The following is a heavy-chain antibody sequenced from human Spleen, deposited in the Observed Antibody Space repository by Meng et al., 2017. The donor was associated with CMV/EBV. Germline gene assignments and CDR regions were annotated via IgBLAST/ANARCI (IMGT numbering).Heavy chain of an antibody. CDR3: ARDAPGYDFWSGYGY. D-gene: IGHD3-3*01. Sequence: GESLKISCAASGFIFSTCGMVWVRQAPGKGLEWVSGISVSGGNTFYAASVEGRFTVSRDNARNSLFLQMNSLRAEDTAIYYCARDAPGYDFWSGYGYWGQGTLVTVSS. CDR2: ISVSGGNT. V-gene: IGHV3-23*01. CDR1: GFIFSTCG. J-gene: IGHJ4*02.